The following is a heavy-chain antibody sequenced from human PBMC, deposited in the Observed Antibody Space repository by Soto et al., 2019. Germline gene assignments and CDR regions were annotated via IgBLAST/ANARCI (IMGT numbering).Heavy chain of an antibody. J-gene: IGHJ6*02. V-gene: IGHV3-23*01. Sequence: PGGSLRLSCAASGFTFSSYAMSWVRQAPGKGLEWVSAISGNGADTSYADSVRGRFTISRDNSKDTLFLQMNSLRADDTAVYFCTRKRFGMDVWGQGTTVTVSS. CDR1: GFTFSSYA. CDR2: ISGNGADT. CDR3: TRKRFGMDV.